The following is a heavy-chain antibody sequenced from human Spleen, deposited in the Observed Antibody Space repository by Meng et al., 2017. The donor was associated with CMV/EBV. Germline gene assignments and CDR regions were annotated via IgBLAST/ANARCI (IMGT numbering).Heavy chain of an antibody. J-gene: IGHJ4*02. CDR1: GYTFTGYY. CDR3: ARDRRGSCVDS. Sequence: ASVKVSCKASGYTFTGYYMHWVRQAPGQGLAWMGWINPNSGDTHYPQNFQGRVTMTRDTSISTAYMELSRLRSDDTAMYFCARDRRGSCVDSWGQGTLVTVSS. D-gene: IGHD1-26*01. V-gene: IGHV1-2*02. CDR2: INPNSGDT.